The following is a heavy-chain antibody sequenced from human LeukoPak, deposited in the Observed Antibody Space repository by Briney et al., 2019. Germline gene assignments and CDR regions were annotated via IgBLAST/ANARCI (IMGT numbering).Heavy chain of an antibody. V-gene: IGHV1-18*01. CDR3: ARDLTPPHCTSTSCPRGGWFDP. CDR1: GYTFTSYG. D-gene: IGHD2-2*01. Sequence: ASVKVSCKASGYTFTSYGISWVRQAPGQGLEWMGWINPYNANTKYAQKLQGRVTMTTDTSTSTAYMELRGLGSDDTAVYYCARDLTPPHCTSTSCPRGGWFDPWGQGTLVTVSS. CDR2: INPYNANT. J-gene: IGHJ5*02.